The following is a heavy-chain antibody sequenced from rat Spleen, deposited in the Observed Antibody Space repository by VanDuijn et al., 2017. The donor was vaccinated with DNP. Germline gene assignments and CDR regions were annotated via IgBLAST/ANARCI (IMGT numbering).Heavy chain of an antibody. CDR1: GFTFSDYN. CDR2: IIYDGSRT. Sequence: EVQLVESGGGVVQPGRSLKLSCVASGFTFSDYNMAWVRQAPKKGLEWVATIIYDGSRTYYRDFVKGRLTISRDNAKSTLYLQIDSLRSEDTATYYCARQLYLPLFDYWGQGVMVTVSS. V-gene: IGHV5S10*01. CDR3: ARQLYLPLFDY. D-gene: IGHD3-1*01. J-gene: IGHJ2*01.